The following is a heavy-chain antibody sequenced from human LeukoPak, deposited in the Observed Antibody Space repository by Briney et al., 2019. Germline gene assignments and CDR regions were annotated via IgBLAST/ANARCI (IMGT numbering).Heavy chain of an antibody. D-gene: IGHD1-7*01. CDR1: GYTFTSYG. J-gene: IGHJ4*02. CDR3: ARAQATGTTDVCQLPFDY. Sequence: ASVKVSCKASGYTFTSYGISWVRQAPGQGLEWMGWISAYNGNTNYAQKLQGRVTMTTDTSTSTAYMELRSLRSDDTAVYYCARAQATGTTDVCQLPFDYWGQGTLVTVSS. CDR2: ISAYNGNT. V-gene: IGHV1-18*01.